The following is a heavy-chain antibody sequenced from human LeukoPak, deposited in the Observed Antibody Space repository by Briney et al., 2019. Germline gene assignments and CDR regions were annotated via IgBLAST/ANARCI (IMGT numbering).Heavy chain of an antibody. Sequence: PSETLSLTCSVSGGSISSSAYYWGWIRQPPGKGLEWIGNIYYSGSTDYNPALKSRVTISVDTSKNQFSLKLSSVTAADTAIYYCARVPNYFDSSGYYYGAYYFDYWGQGTLVTVSS. D-gene: IGHD3-22*01. CDR2: IYYSGST. J-gene: IGHJ4*02. CDR3: ARVPNYFDSSGYYYGAYYFDY. V-gene: IGHV4-39*07. CDR1: GGSISSSAYY.